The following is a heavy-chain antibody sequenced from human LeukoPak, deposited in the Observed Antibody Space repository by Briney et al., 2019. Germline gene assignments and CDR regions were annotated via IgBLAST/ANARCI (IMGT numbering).Heavy chain of an antibody. D-gene: IGHD3-10*01. CDR2: IYDSGST. CDR3: ASMSRGVILGPNYYSYYMDV. V-gene: IGHV4-39*01. J-gene: IGHJ6*03. CDR1: GGSMSSPSFY. Sequence: PSETLSLTCSVSGGSMSSPSFYWAWIRQPPGKGLEWIGNIYDSGSTYYNPSLQSRVTISVDTSKTQFSLTMTSVTAEDKAVYYCASMSRGVILGPNYYSYYMDVWGKGATVIVYS.